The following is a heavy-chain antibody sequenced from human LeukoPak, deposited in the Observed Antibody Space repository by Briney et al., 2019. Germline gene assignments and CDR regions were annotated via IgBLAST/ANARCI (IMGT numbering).Heavy chain of an antibody. CDR3: ARGLTVTAMGRS. J-gene: IGHJ4*02. CDR2: ISYDGSNK. V-gene: IGHV3-30-3*01. Sequence: GGSLRLSCAASGFTFSSYAMHWVRQAPGKGLEWVAVISYDGSNKYYADSVKGRFTISRDNSKNTLYLQMNSLRAEDTAVYYCARGLTVTAMGRSWSQGTLVTVSS. D-gene: IGHD5-18*01. CDR1: GFTFSSYA.